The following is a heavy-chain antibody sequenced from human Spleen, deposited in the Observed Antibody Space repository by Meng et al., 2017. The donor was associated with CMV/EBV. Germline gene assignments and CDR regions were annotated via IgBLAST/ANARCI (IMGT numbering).Heavy chain of an antibody. CDR1: GVTFSSCG. CDR2: IRYDGSDT. V-gene: IGHV3-30*02. Sequence: ASGVTFSSCGMHWVRQDPGKGLKWVAFIRYDGSDTCYADYVKGRFTISRDNSKNTLYLQMNSLRTEDTAVYYCAKDRYSDYLAQDYWGQGTLVTVSS. J-gene: IGHJ4*02. CDR3: AKDRYSDYLAQDY. D-gene: IGHD5-12*01.